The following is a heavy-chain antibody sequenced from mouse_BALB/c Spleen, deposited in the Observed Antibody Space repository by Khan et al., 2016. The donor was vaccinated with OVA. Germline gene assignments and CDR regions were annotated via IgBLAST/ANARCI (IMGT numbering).Heavy chain of an antibody. CDR3: VRETAYYGSYEAMDY. CDR1: GFSLTNYG. D-gene: IGHD2-10*01. Sequence: QVQLKQSGPGLVAPSQSLSITCTVSGFSLTNYGVHWVRQPPGKGLEWMGIVWTGGSTNYNSALMSRVSIRKDKAKSQVFLKVNSLQTDDTAIYYCVRETAYYGSYEAMDYWGQGTSVTVSS. CDR2: VWTGGST. V-gene: IGHV2-9*02. J-gene: IGHJ4*01.